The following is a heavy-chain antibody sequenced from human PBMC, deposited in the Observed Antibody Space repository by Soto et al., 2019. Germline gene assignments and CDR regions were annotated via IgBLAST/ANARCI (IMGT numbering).Heavy chain of an antibody. Sequence: ASVKVSCKASGYTFTSYGISWVRQAPGQGLEWMGWISAYNGNTNYAQKLQGRVTMTTDTSTSTAYMELRSLRSDDTAVYYCAREGSDWLLPNNWFDPWGQRTLVTVSS. D-gene: IGHD3-9*01. CDR1: GYTFTSYG. CDR2: ISAYNGNT. J-gene: IGHJ5*02. V-gene: IGHV1-18*01. CDR3: AREGSDWLLPNNWFDP.